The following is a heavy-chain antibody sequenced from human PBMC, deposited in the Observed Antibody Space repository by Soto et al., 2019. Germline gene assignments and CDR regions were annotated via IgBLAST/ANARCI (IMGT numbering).Heavy chain of an antibody. CDR3: ARVTLGRFGDYELDY. V-gene: IGHV1-18*01. D-gene: IGHD4-17*01. J-gene: IGHJ4*01. Sequence: SVKVSCKNSGYAFDNYLINWVRQAPGQGLEWMGWITPNSGNTDYSQKFQGKFTMTTETSTTTSYLHLSRLTSDDTAFYYCARVTLGRFGDYELDYWG. CDR2: ITPNSGNT. CDR1: GYAFDNYL.